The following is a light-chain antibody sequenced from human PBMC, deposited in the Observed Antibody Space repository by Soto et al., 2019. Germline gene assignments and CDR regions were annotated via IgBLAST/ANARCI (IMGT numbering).Light chain of an antibody. J-gene: IGLJ2*01. CDR3: AAWDASLNVVL. CDR1: YSNIGSNA. Sequence: QLVLTHAPSTSGTPGQTVTISCSGVYSNIGSNAVAWYRQVPGSAPKLLIYANNHRPAGVPDRFSGPKSGASASLAISGLQSDDEADFYCAAWDASLNVVLFGGGTKVTVL. V-gene: IGLV1-44*01. CDR2: ANN.